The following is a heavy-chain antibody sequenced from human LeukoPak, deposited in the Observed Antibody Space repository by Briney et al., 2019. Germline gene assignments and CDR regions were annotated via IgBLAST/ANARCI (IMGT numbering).Heavy chain of an antibody. J-gene: IGHJ4*02. CDR1: GFAFSSYG. V-gene: IGHV3-30*18. CDR3: AKDSVGTLDY. CDR2: ISYDGSNK. D-gene: IGHD4-23*01. Sequence: GGSLRLSCAASGFAFSSYGMHWVRQAPGKGLKWVAVISYDGSNKYYADSVKGRFTISRDNSKNTLYLQMNSLRAEDTAVYYCAKDSVGTLDYWGQGTLVTVSS.